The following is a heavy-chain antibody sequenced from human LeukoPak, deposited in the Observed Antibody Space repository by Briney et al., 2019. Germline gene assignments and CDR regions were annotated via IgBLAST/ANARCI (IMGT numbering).Heavy chain of an antibody. CDR2: FSYSGST. J-gene: IGHJ4*02. Sequence: SETLSLTCSVSGGSMSSYYWSWIRQPPGKGLEWIGYFSYSGSTTYNPSLKSRVTISVDTSKNQFSLYLSSVTAADTAVYYCARYDSSGRTFDYWGQGTLVTVSS. CDR3: ARYDSSGRTFDY. D-gene: IGHD3-22*01. V-gene: IGHV4-59*01. CDR1: GGSMSSYY.